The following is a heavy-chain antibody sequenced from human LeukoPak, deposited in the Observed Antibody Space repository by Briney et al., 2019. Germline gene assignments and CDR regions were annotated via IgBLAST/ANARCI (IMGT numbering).Heavy chain of an antibody. Sequence: PGGSLRLSCEASGFDFDNYCMTWVRQAPGKGLEWVANMNQDGSEQYYVDSVKGRFSISRDSAKKSLYLQMNSLRAEDTAVYYCSRGQGCAYWGQGTLVTVSS. CDR1: GFDFDNYC. J-gene: IGHJ4*02. CDR2: MNQDGSEQ. V-gene: IGHV3-7*04. D-gene: IGHD2-15*01. CDR3: SRGQGCAY.